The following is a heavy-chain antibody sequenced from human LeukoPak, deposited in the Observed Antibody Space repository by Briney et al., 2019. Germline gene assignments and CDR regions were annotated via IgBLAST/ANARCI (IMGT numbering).Heavy chain of an antibody. V-gene: IGHV1-8*02. D-gene: IGHD3-16*02. CDR2: MNPNSGNT. CDR1: GYTFTSYG. J-gene: IGHJ5*02. Sequence: GASVKVSCKASGYTFTSYGISWVRQATGQGLEWMGWMNPNSGNTGYAQKFQGRVTMTRNTSISTAYMELSSLRSEDTAVYYCARVGRGITFGGVIVIPNWFDPWGQGTLVTVSS. CDR3: ARVGRGITFGGVIVIPNWFDP.